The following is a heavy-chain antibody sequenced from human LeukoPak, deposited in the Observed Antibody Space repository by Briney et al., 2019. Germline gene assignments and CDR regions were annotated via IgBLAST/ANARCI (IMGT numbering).Heavy chain of an antibody. D-gene: IGHD3-3*01. CDR2: IIPILGIA. CDR1: GGTFSSYA. Sequence: SVKASCKASGGTFSSYAISWVRQAPGQGLEWMGRIIPILGIANYAQKFQGRVTITADKSTSTAYMELSSLRSEDTAVYYCAKAQYDFWSGDTNFDYWGQGTLVTVSS. CDR3: AKAQYDFWSGDTNFDY. J-gene: IGHJ4*02. V-gene: IGHV1-69*04.